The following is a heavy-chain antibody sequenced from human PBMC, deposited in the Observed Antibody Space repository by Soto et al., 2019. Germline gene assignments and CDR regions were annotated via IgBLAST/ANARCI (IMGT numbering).Heavy chain of an antibody. CDR2: INTNTGNP. Sequence: ASVKVSCKASGYTFTSYAMNWVRQAPGQGLEWMGWINTNTGNPTYAQGFTGRFVFSLDTSVSTAYLQISSLKAEDTAVYYCARVLSSSSSYYYYYMDVWGKGTTVTVSS. V-gene: IGHV7-4-1*02. CDR1: GYTFTSYA. CDR3: ARVLSSSSSYYYYYMDV. D-gene: IGHD6-6*01. J-gene: IGHJ6*03.